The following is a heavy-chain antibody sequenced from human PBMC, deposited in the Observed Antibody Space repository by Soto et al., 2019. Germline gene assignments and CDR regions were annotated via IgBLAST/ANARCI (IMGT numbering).Heavy chain of an antibody. CDR3: ARGQGDFPTYYYYGMDV. Sequence: QVQLVESGGGVVQPGRSLRLSCAASGFTFSSYAMHWVRQAPGKGLEWVAVISYDGSNKYYADSVKGRFTISRDNSKNTLYLQMNSLRAEDTAVYYCARGQGDFPTYYYYGMDVWGQGTTVTVSS. CDR1: GFTFSSYA. V-gene: IGHV3-30-3*01. D-gene: IGHD2-21*02. J-gene: IGHJ6*02. CDR2: ISYDGSNK.